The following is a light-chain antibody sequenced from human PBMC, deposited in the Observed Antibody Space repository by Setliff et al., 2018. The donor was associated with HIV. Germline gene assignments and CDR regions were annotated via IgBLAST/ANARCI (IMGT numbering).Light chain of an antibody. J-gene: IGLJ1*01. Sequence: QSVLTQPASVSGSPGQSITISCTGTSSDVGSYNLVPWYQQHPGKAPKLMIYEVSKRPSGVSNRFSGSKSGNTASLTISGLQAEDEADYYCNSYTSTNTYVFGTGTKVTVL. V-gene: IGLV2-14*02. CDR2: EVS. CDR3: NSYTSTNTYV. CDR1: SSDVGSYNL.